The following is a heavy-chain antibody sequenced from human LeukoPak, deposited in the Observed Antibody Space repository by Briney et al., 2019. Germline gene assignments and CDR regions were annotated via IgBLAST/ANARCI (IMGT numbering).Heavy chain of an antibody. Sequence: GGSLRLSCAASGFTFSSYAMHWVRQAPGKGLEWVAVISYDGSNKYYADSVKGRFTISRDNANNSLYLHMNNLRAEDTAVYYCARGVGVNGGAFDLWGQGTMVIVSS. J-gene: IGHJ3*01. D-gene: IGHD3-10*01. CDR1: GFTFSSYA. CDR2: ISYDGSNK. V-gene: IGHV3-30*04. CDR3: ARGVGVNGGAFDL.